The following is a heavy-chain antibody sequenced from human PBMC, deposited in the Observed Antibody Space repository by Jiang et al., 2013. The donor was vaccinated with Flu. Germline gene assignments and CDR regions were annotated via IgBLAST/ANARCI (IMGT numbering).Heavy chain of an antibody. J-gene: IGHJ2*01. D-gene: IGHD1-14*01. V-gene: IGHV1-18*01. CDR3: ARVTGPGDSPFDL. CDR2: ISAYNGNT. Sequence: SWVRQAPGQGLEWMGWISAYNGNTNYAQKLQGRVTMTTDTSTSTAYMELRSLRSDDTAVYYCARVTGPGDSPFDLWGRGTLVTVSS.